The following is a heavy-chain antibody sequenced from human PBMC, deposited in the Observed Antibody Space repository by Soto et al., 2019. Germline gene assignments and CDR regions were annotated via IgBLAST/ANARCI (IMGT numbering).Heavy chain of an antibody. CDR3: ARTSTDYDFWSGYPYYYYYGMDV. J-gene: IGHJ6*02. D-gene: IGHD3-3*01. CDR1: GFTFRSFG. CDR2: IWYDGSHK. Sequence: QVQLVESGGGVVQPGRSLRLSCAASGFTFRSFGMHWVRQAPGKGLEWVAVIWYDGSHKYYADSVKGRFTISRDNSKNTLYLQMNSLRAEDTAVYYCARTSTDYDFWSGYPYYYYYGMDVWGQGTTVTVSS. V-gene: IGHV3-33*01.